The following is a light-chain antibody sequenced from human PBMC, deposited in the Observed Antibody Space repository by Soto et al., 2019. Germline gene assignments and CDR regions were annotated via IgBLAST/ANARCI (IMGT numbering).Light chain of an antibody. V-gene: IGKV3-20*01. CDR1: RSVSTRY. Sequence: ESMLTQSPGTLSLSPGERATLSCRASRSVSTRYITWYQQKPGQAPRLLIYGASIRATGIPDRFSGNGSGTDFTLTISRLEAEDFAVYYCQQFGDSPPAFTFGQGTKLEI. CDR3: QQFGDSPPAFT. J-gene: IGKJ2*01. CDR2: GAS.